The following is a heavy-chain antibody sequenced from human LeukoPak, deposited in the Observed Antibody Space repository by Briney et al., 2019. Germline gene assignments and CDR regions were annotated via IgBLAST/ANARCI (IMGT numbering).Heavy chain of an antibody. CDR1: GGSFSGYY. CDR2: INHSGST. V-gene: IGHV4-34*01. D-gene: IGHD3-22*01. J-gene: IGHJ3*02. Sequence: SETLSLTCAVYGGSFSGYYWSWIRQPPGKGLEWLGEINHSGSTNYNPSLKSRVTISVDTSKNQFSLKLSSVTAADTAVYYCARDYYDSSGYYYAPAFDIWGQGTMVTVSS. CDR3: ARDYYDSSGYYYAPAFDI.